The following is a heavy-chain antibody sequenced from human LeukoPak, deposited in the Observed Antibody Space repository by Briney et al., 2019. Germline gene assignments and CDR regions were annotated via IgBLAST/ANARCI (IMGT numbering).Heavy chain of an antibody. Sequence: PSETLSLTCAVYGGSFSGYYWSWIRQPPGKGLEWIGEMNHSGSTNYNPSLKSRVTISVDTSKNQFSLKLSSVTAADTAVYYCARGLNDILTGYLHAFDIWGQGTMVTVSS. J-gene: IGHJ3*02. CDR1: GGSFSGYY. CDR2: MNHSGST. CDR3: ARGLNDILTGYLHAFDI. V-gene: IGHV4-34*01. D-gene: IGHD3-9*01.